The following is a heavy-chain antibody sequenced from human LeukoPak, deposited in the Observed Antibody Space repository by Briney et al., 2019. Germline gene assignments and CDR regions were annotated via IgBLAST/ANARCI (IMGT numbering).Heavy chain of an antibody. CDR3: STQWLVSDAFDI. J-gene: IGHJ3*02. CDR2: INHSGST. Sequence: SETLSLTCAVYGGSFSGYYWSWIRQPPGKGLEWIGEINHSGSTNYNPSLKSRVTILVDTSKNQFSLKLSSVTAADTAVYYCSTQWLVSDAFDIWGQGTMVTVSS. D-gene: IGHD6-19*01. CDR1: GGSFSGYY. V-gene: IGHV4-34*01.